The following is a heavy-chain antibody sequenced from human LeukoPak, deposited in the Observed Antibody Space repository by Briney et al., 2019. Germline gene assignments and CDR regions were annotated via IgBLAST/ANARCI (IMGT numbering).Heavy chain of an antibody. V-gene: IGHV4-59*01. CDR3: ASSIFGVVPPAY. D-gene: IGHD3-3*01. CDR1: DGSINSYY. Sequence: NPSETLSLTCSVFDGSINSYYWTWIRQPPGKGLEWIGYIYYTGSTNYNPSLKSRVTISVDTSKNQFSLKLSSVTAADTAMYYCASSIFGVVPPAYWGQGTLVTVSS. J-gene: IGHJ4*02. CDR2: IYYTGST.